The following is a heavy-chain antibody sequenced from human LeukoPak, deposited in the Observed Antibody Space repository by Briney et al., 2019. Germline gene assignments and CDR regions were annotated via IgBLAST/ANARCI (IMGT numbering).Heavy chain of an antibody. CDR1: GFTFSSYG. J-gene: IGHJ4*02. CDR2: ISYDGSNK. CDR3: AKEEMATIMLVY. D-gene: IGHD5-12*01. V-gene: IGHV3-30*18. Sequence: GGSLRLSCAASGFTFSSYGMHWVRQAPGKGLEWVAVISYDGSNKYYADSVKGRFTISRDNSKNTLYLQMNSLRAEDTAVYYCAKEEMATIMLVYWGQGTLVTVSS.